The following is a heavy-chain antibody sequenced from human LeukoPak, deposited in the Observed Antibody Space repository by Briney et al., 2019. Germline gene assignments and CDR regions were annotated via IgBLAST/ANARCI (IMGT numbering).Heavy chain of an antibody. Sequence: PGGSLRLSCAASGFTFSSYAMSWVRQAPGKGPEWVSAISGSGGSTYYADSVKGRFTISRDNSKNTLYLQMGSLRAEDMAVYYCARVRSYDSGVYYYDYWGQGTLVTVSS. J-gene: IGHJ4*02. CDR1: GFTFSSYA. V-gene: IGHV3-23*01. D-gene: IGHD3-22*01. CDR2: ISGSGGST. CDR3: ARVRSYDSGVYYYDY.